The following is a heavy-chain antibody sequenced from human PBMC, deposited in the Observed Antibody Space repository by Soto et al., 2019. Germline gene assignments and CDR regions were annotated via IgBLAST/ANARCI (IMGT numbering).Heavy chain of an antibody. D-gene: IGHD3-3*01. CDR1: GFTFSNYG. CDR2: ISKDGSNK. J-gene: IGHJ4*02. CDR3: AKDRRSGFDY. V-gene: IGHV3-30*18. Sequence: QVQLVESGGGVVQPGRSVRLSCAASGFTFSNYGIHWVRQAPGKGLEWMAVISKDGSNKYYADSVKGRFTISRDNSKNTLYLQMNSLRPEDTAVYYCAKDRRSGFDYWGQGTLVTVSS.